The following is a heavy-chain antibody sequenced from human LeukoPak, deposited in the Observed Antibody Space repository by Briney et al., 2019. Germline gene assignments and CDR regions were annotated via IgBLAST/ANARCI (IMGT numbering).Heavy chain of an antibody. CDR3: AREAWDSRGYPPPRSGWYFDL. CDR1: GGSFSGYY. J-gene: IGHJ2*01. V-gene: IGHV4-34*01. Sequence: PSETLSLTCAVYGGSFSGYYWSWIRQPPGKGLEWIGEINHSGSTNDNPSLKSRVIISVDTSKNQFSLKLSSVTAADTAVYYCAREAWDSRGYPPPRSGWYFDLWGRGTLVTVSS. CDR2: INHSGST. D-gene: IGHD3-22*01.